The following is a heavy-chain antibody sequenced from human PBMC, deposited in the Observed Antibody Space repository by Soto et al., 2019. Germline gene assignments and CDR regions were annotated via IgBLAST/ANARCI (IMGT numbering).Heavy chain of an antibody. CDR3: ARDLGYDFWSGYRDV. V-gene: IGHV4-30-4*01. D-gene: IGHD3-3*01. J-gene: IGHJ6*02. CDR2: IYYSGST. Sequence: SETLSLTCTVSGGSISSGDYYWSWIRQPPGKGLEWIGYIYYSGSTYYNPSLKSRVTISVDTSKNQFSLKLSSVTAADTAVYYCARDLGYDFWSGYRDVWGQGTTVTAP. CDR1: GGSISSGDYY.